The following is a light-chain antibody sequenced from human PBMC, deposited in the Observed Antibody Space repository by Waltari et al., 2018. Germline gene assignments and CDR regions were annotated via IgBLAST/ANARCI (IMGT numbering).Light chain of an antibody. V-gene: IGLV1-44*01. CDR2: SNN. CDR1: DSNTGHQV. CDR3: AAWDDSLNGHVV. J-gene: IGLJ2*01. Sequence: QSVLTQPPSASGTPEQRVTIPCSGTDSNTGHQVLLWYQQPPGTAPKPRRHSNNQRPSGVPDRFSGSKSGTSASLAISGLQSADEADYVCAAWDDSLNGHVVFGGGTKLTVL.